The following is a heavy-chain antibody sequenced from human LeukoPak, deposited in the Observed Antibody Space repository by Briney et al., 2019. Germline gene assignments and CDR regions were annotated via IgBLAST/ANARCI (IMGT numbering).Heavy chain of an antibody. CDR2: ISASGLST. D-gene: IGHD2-2*01. CDR3: AKGGSTSLNWFDP. Sequence: GGSLTLSCVASGFTFSNYAMSWVRQAPGKGLEYVSPISASGLSTYYTDSVRGRFTNSRDNSKNTLYLQMHSLRAEDTAVYYCAKGGSTSLNWFDPWGQGTLVAVSS. V-gene: IGHV3-23*01. J-gene: IGHJ5*02. CDR1: GFTFSNYA.